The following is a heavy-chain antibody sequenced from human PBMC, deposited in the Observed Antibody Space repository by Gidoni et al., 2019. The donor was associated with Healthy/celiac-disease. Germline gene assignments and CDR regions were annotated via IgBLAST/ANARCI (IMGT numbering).Heavy chain of an antibody. J-gene: IGHJ6*02. CDR2: IYTSGST. V-gene: IGHV4-61*02. CDR3: AREGARTYYDFWSGSRADV. Sequence: QVQLQESGPGLVKPSQTLSLTCTVSGGSISSGSYYWSWIRQPAGKGLEWIGRIYTSGSTNYNPSLKSRVTISVDTSKNQFSLKLSSVTAADTAVYYCAREGARTYYDFWSGSRADVWGQGTTVTVSS. CDR1: GGSISSGSYY. D-gene: IGHD3-3*01.